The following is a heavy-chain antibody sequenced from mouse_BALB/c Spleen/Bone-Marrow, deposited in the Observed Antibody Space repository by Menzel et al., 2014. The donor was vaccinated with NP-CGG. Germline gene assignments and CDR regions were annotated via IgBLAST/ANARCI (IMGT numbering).Heavy chain of an antibody. Sequence: QVPLEQSGDELVKPGASVKMSCKASCYTFTSYWMHWVKQRPGQGLEWIGEINPSNGRTNYNEKFKSKATLTVDKSSSTAYMQLSSLTSEDSAVYFCARCGISIASWGPGTHATVS. CDR3: ARCGISIAS. CDR1: CYTFTSYW. J-gene: IGHJ3*01. D-gene: IGHD4-1*01. CDR2: INPSNGRT. V-gene: IGHV1S81*02.